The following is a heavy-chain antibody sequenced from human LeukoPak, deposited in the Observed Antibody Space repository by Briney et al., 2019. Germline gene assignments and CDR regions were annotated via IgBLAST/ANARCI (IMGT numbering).Heavy chain of an antibody. CDR3: ARDLGIVVVPAANKFDY. CDR1: GFTFSHYI. D-gene: IGHD2-2*01. CDR2: ISSSSGYI. J-gene: IGHJ4*02. Sequence: PVWSLRLSCAASGFTFSHYIMNWVRQAPGKGLEWVSSISSSSGYIYYADSVKGRFTISRDNAKNSLYLQMNSLRAEDTAVYYCARDLGIVVVPAANKFDYWGQGTLVTVSS. V-gene: IGHV3-21*06.